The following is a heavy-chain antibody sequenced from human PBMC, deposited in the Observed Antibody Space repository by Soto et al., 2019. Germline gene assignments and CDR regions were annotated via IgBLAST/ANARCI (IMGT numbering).Heavy chain of an antibody. CDR3: AKRGSRYFDY. J-gene: IGHJ4*02. V-gene: IGHV3-23*01. CDR2: ITDSGGNT. Sequence: GGSLRLSCAASGFTFSTYVMSWVRQAPGKGLEWVSTITDSGGNTYYADSVRGRVTISRDNSKSTLYLQLNSLRAEDTAVYYCAKRGSRYFDYWGQGVLVTVS. CDR1: GFTFSTYV.